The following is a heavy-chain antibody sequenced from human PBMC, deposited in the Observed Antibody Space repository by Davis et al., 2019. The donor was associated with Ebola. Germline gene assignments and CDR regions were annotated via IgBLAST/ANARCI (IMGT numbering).Heavy chain of an antibody. D-gene: IGHD1-26*01. CDR3: ARDSGSYLTWFDP. CDR1: GYTFTSYA. J-gene: IGHJ5*02. CDR2: INAGNGNT. Sequence: ASVTVSCKASGYTFTSYAMHWVRQAPGQRLEWMGWINAGNGNTKYSQKFQGRVTITRDTSASTAYMELSSLRSEDTAVYYCARDSGSYLTWFDPWGQGTLVTVSS. V-gene: IGHV1-3*01.